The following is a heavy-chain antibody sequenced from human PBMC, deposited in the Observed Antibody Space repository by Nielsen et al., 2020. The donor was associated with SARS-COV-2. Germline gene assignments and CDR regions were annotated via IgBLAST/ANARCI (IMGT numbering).Heavy chain of an antibody. CDR3: ARGVTIFGVIGYGMGV. D-gene: IGHD3-3*01. Sequence: SETLSLTCAVYGGTFSGYYWSWIRQPPGKGLEWIGEINHSGSTNYNPSSKSRVTISVDTSKNQFSLKLSSVTAADTAVYYCARGVTIFGVIGYGMGVWGQGTTVTVSS. CDR1: GGTFSGYY. J-gene: IGHJ6*02. CDR2: INHSGST. V-gene: IGHV4-34*01.